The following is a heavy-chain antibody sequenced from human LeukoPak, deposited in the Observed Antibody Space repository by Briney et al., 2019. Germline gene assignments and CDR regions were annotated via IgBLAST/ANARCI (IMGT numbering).Heavy chain of an antibody. CDR1: GGSISSYY. V-gene: IGHV4-59*08. Sequence: SETLSLTCTVSGGSISSYYWSWIRQPPGKGLEWIGYIYYSGSTNYNPSLKSRVTISVDTSKNQFSLKLSSVTAADTAVYYCARSITYYYDSSGYWFDYWGQGTLVTVSS. CDR2: IYYSGST. J-gene: IGHJ4*02. CDR3: ARSITYYYDSSGYWFDY. D-gene: IGHD3-22*01.